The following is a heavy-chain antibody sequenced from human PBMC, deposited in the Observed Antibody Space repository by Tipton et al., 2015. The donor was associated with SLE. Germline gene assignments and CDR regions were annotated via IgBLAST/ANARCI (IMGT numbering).Heavy chain of an antibody. CDR2: INPYSGDT. V-gene: IGHV1-2*04. J-gene: IGHJ6*03. Sequence: QSGAEVKKLGASVKVSCKASGYTFTDYYLHWLRQAPGLGLEWMGWINPYSGDTHYALNFQGWVTMTRDTSINTAYMELSGLKSDDTAVYFCARAGSSNYYYYIDVWGEGTTVNVSS. D-gene: IGHD6-6*01. CDR1: GYTFTDYY. CDR3: ARAGSSNYYYYIDV.